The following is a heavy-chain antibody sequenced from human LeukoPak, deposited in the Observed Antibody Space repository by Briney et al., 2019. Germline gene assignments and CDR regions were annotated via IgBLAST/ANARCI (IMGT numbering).Heavy chain of an antibody. V-gene: IGHV3-33*08. Sequence: GRSLRLSCAASGFTFSSYGMHWVRQAPGKGLEWVAVIWYGGSNKYYADSVKGRFTISRDNSKNTLYLQMNSLRAEDSAVYYCASQGFLHHFDSSGHFFAYWGQGTLVTVAS. D-gene: IGHD3-22*01. J-gene: IGHJ4*02. CDR1: GFTFSSYG. CDR3: ASQGFLHHFDSSGHFFAY. CDR2: IWYGGSNK.